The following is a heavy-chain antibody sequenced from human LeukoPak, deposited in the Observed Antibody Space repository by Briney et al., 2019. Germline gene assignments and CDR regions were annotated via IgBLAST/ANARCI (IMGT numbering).Heavy chain of an antibody. CDR1: GYTFISYG. J-gene: IGHJ4*02. D-gene: IGHD2-2*01. V-gene: IGHV1-18*01. CDR3: ARVEGYCSSTSCYSLY. Sequence: GASVKVSCKASGYTFISYGISWVRQAPGRGLEWMGWISAYNGNTNYAQKLQGRVTMTTDTSTSTAYMELRSLRSDDTAVYYCARVEGYCSSTSCYSLYWGQGTLVTVSS. CDR2: ISAYNGNT.